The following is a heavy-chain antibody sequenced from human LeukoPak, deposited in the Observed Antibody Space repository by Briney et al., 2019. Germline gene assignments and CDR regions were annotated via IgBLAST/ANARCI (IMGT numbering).Heavy chain of an antibody. V-gene: IGHV3-21*01. CDR3: AREVSEGFDF. CDR1: GFTFSSSA. J-gene: IGHJ4*02. CDR2: ISNNGGYT. D-gene: IGHD3-22*01. Sequence: GGSLRLSCAASGFTFSSSAMSWVRQAPGKGLEWVSAISNNGGYTYYAGSVKGRFAISRDNAKNLLYLQMNSLRAEDTALYYCAREVSEGFDFWGQGTLVTVSS.